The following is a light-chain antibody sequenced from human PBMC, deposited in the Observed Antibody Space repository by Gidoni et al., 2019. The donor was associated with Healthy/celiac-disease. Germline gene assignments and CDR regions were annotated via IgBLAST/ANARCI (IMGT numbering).Light chain of an antibody. CDR1: QSVSSY. CDR3: QQRSNWWWT. J-gene: IGKJ1*01. V-gene: IGKV3-11*01. Sequence: EFVFSPSTATLSFSPGERATLSCRASQSVSSYLAWYQQKPGQAPRLLIYDASNRAPGIPARFSGSGSGTDFTLTISSLEPEDFAVYYCQQRSNWWWTFGQGTKVEIK. CDR2: DAS.